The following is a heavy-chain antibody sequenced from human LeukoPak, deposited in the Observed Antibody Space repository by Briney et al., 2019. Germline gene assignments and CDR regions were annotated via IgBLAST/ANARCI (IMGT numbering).Heavy chain of an antibody. CDR3: ARGTGSDSGYIDY. CDR2: ISGSSSSSDGGAK. Sequence: PGGSLRLSCTASGFTFSTYSMNWLRQAPGRGLEWVSYISGSSSSSDGGAKQYADSVKGRFTISRDNDKNSLYLQMNSLRDEDTADYYCARGTGSDSGYIDYWGQGTLVSVSS. V-gene: IGHV3-48*02. CDR1: GFTFSTYS. J-gene: IGHJ4*02. D-gene: IGHD3-10*01.